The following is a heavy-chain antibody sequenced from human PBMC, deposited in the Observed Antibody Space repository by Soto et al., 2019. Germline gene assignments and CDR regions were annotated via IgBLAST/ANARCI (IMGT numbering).Heavy chain of an antibody. D-gene: IGHD2-2*01. Sequence: GASVKVSCKASGYTFTGYYMHWVRQAPGQGLEWMGWINPNSGGTNYAQKFQGWVTMTRDTSISTAYMELSRLRSDDTAVYYCARERIVVVPAAHYYYGMDVWGQGSTVTSP. J-gene: IGHJ6*02. CDR2: INPNSGGT. CDR3: ARERIVVVPAAHYYYGMDV. CDR1: GYTFTGYY. V-gene: IGHV1-2*04.